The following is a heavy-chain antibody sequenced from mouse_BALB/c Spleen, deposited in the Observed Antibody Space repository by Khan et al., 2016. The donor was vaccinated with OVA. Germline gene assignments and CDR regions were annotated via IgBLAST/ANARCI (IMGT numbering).Heavy chain of an antibody. CDR2: IFPGSGTL. V-gene: IGHV1-77*01. Sequence: QVRLKESGPELVNPGPSLTVSCKAPGTTFTDSVIGWVKQRTRQGLEWIGDIFPGSGTLYYNETFKDKAQLTADQSSTTAYMQLSSLTSEDSAVYFCARGGYSVFAYWGQGTLVTVSA. CDR3: ARGGYSVFAY. D-gene: IGHD2-14*01. J-gene: IGHJ3*01. CDR1: GTTFTDSV.